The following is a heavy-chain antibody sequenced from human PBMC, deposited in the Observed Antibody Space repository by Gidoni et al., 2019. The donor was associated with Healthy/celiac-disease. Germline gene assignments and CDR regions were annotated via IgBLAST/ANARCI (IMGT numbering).Heavy chain of an antibody. D-gene: IGHD5-18*01. CDR3: ARRRYSYGLPPYYYYGMDV. J-gene: IGHJ6*02. CDR1: GYTFTGSY. CDR2: INPNSGGT. V-gene: IGHV1-2*04. Sequence: QVQLVQSGAEVKKPGASVKVSCKASGYTFTGSYMPWGRQATGQGLEWMGWINPNSGGTNYAQKFQGWVTMTTDTSISTAYMELSRLRSDDTAVYYCARRRYSYGLPPYYYYGMDVWGQGTTVTVSS.